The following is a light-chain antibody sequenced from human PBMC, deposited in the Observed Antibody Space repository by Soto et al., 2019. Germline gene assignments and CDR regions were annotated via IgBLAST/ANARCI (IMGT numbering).Light chain of an antibody. Sequence: IVMTQSPATLSVSPGERATLSCRASQSISTKLAWYQQKPGQAPRLLIYGASTRATGIPVRFSGSGSGTEFTLTITSLQFEDFAVYYCQQYGSSNTFGQGTKLEIK. J-gene: IGKJ2*01. CDR1: QSISTK. CDR2: GAS. V-gene: IGKV3-15*01. CDR3: QQYGSSNT.